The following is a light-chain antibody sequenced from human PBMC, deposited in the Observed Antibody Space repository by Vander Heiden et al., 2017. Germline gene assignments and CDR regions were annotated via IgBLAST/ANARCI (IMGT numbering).Light chain of an antibody. Sequence: IVMTQPPHPPPVPLRERATTHSQSRPSGLSRSSSKTTLAWYQQKPGQPPKVLLYWASTRESGVPDRFSGSGSGTDFSLTISSLQAEDVAVYYCQQYYSAPLTFGGGTKVEI. CDR1: PSGLSRSSSKTT. CDR3: QQYYSAPLT. CDR2: WAS. J-gene: IGKJ4*01. V-gene: IGKV4-1*01.